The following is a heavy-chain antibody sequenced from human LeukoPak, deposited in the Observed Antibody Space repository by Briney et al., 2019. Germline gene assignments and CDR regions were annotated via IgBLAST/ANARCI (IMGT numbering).Heavy chain of an antibody. CDR1: GYTFSGSY. CDR3: ARETGLEQLNGWFDP. CDR2: INPNSGGT. V-gene: IGHV1-2*02. J-gene: IGHJ5*02. Sequence: ASVKVSYKASGYTFSGSYLQWVRQAPGQGLEWMGWINPNSGGTNYAQKFQGRVTMTRDTSISTVYMELSSLGYDDTAVYYCARETGLEQLNGWFDPWGQGSLVTVSS. D-gene: IGHD6-13*01.